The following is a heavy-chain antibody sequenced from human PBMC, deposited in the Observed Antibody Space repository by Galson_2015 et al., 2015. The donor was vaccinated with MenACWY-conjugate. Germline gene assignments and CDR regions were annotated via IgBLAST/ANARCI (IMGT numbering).Heavy chain of an antibody. V-gene: IGHV1-2*06. Sequence: SVKVSCKASGYTFTGYYMHWLRQTPGQGFEWMGRINTNDGGAKFAQKFQGRVIMTKDASTNTVYMELLSLKSDDTAVYFCARDQRDPIVALANYFDFWGQGTLVTVSS. J-gene: IGHJ4*02. CDR2: INTNDGGA. CDR1: GYTFTGYY. CDR3: ARDQRDPIVALANYFDF. D-gene: IGHD2-21*01.